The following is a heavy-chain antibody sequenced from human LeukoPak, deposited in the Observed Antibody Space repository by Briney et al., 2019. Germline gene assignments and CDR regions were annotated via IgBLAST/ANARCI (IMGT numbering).Heavy chain of an antibody. CDR2: IIPILGIA. CDR1: GYTFTSYY. V-gene: IGHV1-69*02. CDR3: ASLHDSSGYYSGY. Sequence: GASVKVSCKASGYTFTSYYMHWVRQAPGQGLEWMGRIIPILGIANYAQKFQGRVTITADKSTSTAYMELSSLRSEDTAVYYCASLHDSSGYYSGYWGQGTLVTVSS. D-gene: IGHD3-22*01. J-gene: IGHJ4*02.